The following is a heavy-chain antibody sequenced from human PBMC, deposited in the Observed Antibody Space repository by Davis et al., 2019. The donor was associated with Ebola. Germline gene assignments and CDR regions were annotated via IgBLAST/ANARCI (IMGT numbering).Heavy chain of an antibody. CDR1: GFTFSGSA. Sequence: GESLKISCAASGFTFSGSAMHWVRQASGKGLEWVGRIRSKANSYATAYAASVKGRFTISRDDSKNTLYLQMNSLRAEDTAVYYCARDRSYCSGGSCYYYGMDVWGQGTTVTVSS. J-gene: IGHJ6*02. D-gene: IGHD2-15*01. CDR3: ARDRSYCSGGSCYYYGMDV. CDR2: IRSKANSYAT. V-gene: IGHV3-73*01.